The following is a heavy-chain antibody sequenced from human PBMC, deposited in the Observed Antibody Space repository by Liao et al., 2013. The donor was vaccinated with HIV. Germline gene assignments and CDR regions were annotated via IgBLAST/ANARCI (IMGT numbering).Heavy chain of an antibody. V-gene: IGHV4-34*01. J-gene: IGHJ4*02. Sequence: QVQLQQWGAGLLKPSETLSLTCAVYGGSFSGYYWSWIRQPPREGAWSGLGKVNHSGSTNYNPSLKSRVTISVDTSKIQFSLKLSSLTAADTAVYYCAVGSSWYNGWVYWGQGTPVTVS. D-gene: IGHD6-13*01. CDR3: AVGSSWYNGWVY. CDR1: GGSFSGYY. CDR2: VNHSGST.